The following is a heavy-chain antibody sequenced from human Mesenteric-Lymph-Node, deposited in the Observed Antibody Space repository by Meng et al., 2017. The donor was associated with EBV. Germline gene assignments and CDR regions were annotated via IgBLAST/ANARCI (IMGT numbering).Heavy chain of an antibody. CDR2: INPQNDFT. Sequence: VQQVPAGAAVKKAGASVRVSCKASGYIFTGYYVHWVRQAPGQGLEWMGRINPQNDFTIYAQKFQDMVTMTRDTSISTLYLVLGSLTSDDTATYYWARDDHSGRGEPFDYWGQGTLVTVSS. CDR1: GYIFTGYY. V-gene: IGHV1-2*06. J-gene: IGHJ4*02. CDR3: ARDDHSGRGEPFDY. D-gene: IGHD1-26*01.